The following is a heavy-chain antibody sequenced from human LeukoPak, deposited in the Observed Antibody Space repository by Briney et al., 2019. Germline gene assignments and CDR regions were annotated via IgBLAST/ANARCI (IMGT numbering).Heavy chain of an antibody. V-gene: IGHV5-51*01. CDR2: IYPGDSDT. J-gene: IGHJ5*02. Sequence: GESLKISCKGSGYSFTSYWIGWVRQMPGKGLEWMGIIYPGDSDTRYSPSFQGQVTISADKSISTAYLQWSSLKASDTAMYYCARGGAYYDFWSGYLGWFDPWGQGTLVTVSS. CDR1: GYSFTSYW. CDR3: ARGGAYYDFWSGYLGWFDP. D-gene: IGHD3-3*01.